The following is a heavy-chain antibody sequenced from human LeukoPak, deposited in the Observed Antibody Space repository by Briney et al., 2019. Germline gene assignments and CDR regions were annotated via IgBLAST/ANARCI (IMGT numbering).Heavy chain of an antibody. CDR3: AKKHEESITMVDYFDY. V-gene: IGHV3-23*01. CDR1: GFTFTSYA. Sequence: GGSLRLSCVVSGFTFTSYAMSWVRQAPGKGLEWVSVISGSGEIIHYADSVKGRFTISRDASKNTLYLRMNSLRAEDTAVYYCAKKHEESITMVDYFDYWGQGALVTVSS. J-gene: IGHJ4*02. D-gene: IGHD3-10*01. CDR2: ISGSGEII.